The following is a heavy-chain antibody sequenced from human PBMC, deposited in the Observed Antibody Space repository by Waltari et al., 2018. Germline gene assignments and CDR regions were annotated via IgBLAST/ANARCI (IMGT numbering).Heavy chain of an antibody. CDR2: IYTSGST. CDR1: GGSISSYY. Sequence: QVQLQESGPGLVKPSETLSLTCTVSGGSISSYYWSWIRPPAGKGLEWIGRIYTSGSTNYNPSLKSRVTMSVDTSKNQFSLKLSSVTAADTAVYYCAREGSSSWPYPLDYWGQGTLVTVSS. V-gene: IGHV4-4*07. D-gene: IGHD6-13*01. CDR3: AREGSSSWPYPLDY. J-gene: IGHJ4*02.